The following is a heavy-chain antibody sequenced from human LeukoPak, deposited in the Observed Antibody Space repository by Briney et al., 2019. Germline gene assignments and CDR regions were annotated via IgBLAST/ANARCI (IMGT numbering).Heavy chain of an antibody. V-gene: IGHV3-23*01. J-gene: IGHJ5*02. D-gene: IGHD3-9*01. CDR3: AKAGSYYDILTGRGGWFDP. CDR1: GFTFSSYA. CDR2: ISGSGGGT. Sequence: GGSLRLSCAASGFTFSSYAMSWVRQAPGKGLEWVSAISGSGGGTYYADSVKGRFTISRDNSKNTLYLQMNSLRAEDTAVYYCAKAGSYYDILTGRGGWFDPWGQGTLVTVSS.